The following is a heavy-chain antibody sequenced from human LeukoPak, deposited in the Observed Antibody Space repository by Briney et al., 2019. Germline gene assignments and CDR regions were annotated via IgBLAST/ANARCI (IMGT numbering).Heavy chain of an antibody. V-gene: IGHV3-7*01. CDR3: ARVRYRSLRGWYLIRSYYFDY. J-gene: IGHJ4*02. CDR1: GFDFRSSW. Sequence: GGSLRLSCAASGFDFRSSWMSWVRQAPGKGLEWVANIKHDGSEMYYVDSVKGRFTVSRDNARNSLYLQMNSLRVEDTAVYYCARVRYRSLRGWYLIRSYYFDYWGQGTLVTVSS. D-gene: IGHD6-19*01. CDR2: IKHDGSEM.